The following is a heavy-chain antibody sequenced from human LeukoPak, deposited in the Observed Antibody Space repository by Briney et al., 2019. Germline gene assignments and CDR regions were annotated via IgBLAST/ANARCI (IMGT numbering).Heavy chain of an antibody. J-gene: IGHJ4*02. V-gene: IGHV4-59*08. CDR2: IYYSGST. CDR1: GGSISSYY. CDR3: ARLKNGWYGDY. Sequence: SETLSLTCTVSGGSISSYYWSWIRQPPGKGLEWIGYIYYSGSTNYNPSLKSRVTISVDTSKNQFSLKLSSVTAADTAVYYGARLKNGWYGDYWGQGTLVTVSS. D-gene: IGHD6-19*01.